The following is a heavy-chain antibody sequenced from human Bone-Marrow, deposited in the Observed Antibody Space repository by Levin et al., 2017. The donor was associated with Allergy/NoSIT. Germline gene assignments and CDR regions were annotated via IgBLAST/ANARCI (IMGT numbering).Heavy chain of an antibody. D-gene: IGHD3-10*01. Sequence: GGSLRLSCAASGFTFSRYAMHWVRQAPGNGLEWVAVISYAGTNKYYADSVKGRFIMSRDNSKNTMDLQMNSLRVEDTAVYYCARGDYYGSGRGENTFNIWGQGTVVTVSS. J-gene: IGHJ3*02. V-gene: IGHV3-30-3*01. CDR2: ISYAGTNK. CDR1: GFTFSRYA. CDR3: ARGDYYGSGRGENTFNI.